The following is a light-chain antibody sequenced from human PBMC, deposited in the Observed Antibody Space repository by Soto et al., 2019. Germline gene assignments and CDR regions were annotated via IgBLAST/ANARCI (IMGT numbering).Light chain of an antibody. Sequence: QSALTQSPSASASLGASVKLTCTLSSGHSTYAIAWHQQQPEKGPRYLMKLNSDGSHSKGDGIPDRFSGSSSGAERYLSISSLQSEDEADYYCQTWVTGPPWVFGGGTKLTVL. CDR1: SGHSTYA. J-gene: IGLJ3*02. CDR2: LNSDGSH. CDR3: QTWVTGPPWV. V-gene: IGLV4-69*01.